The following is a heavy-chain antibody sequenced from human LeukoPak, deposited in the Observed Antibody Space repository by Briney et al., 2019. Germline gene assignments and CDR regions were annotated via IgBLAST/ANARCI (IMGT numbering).Heavy chain of an antibody. CDR2: IKSITDGGAT. V-gene: IGHV3-15*01. CDR1: GFTFSNAW. J-gene: IGHJ4*02. CDR3: STAMFD. Sequence: GGSLRLSCAASGFTFSNAWMSWVRQAPWKGLEWVGRIKSITDGGATDYAAPVKGRFIISRDDSKNTLYLQMNSLKTEDTAVYYCSTAMFDWGQGTLVTVSS. D-gene: IGHD3-10*02.